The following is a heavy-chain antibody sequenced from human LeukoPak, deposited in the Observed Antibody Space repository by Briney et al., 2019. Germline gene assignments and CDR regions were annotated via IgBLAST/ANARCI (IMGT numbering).Heavy chain of an antibody. Sequence: GGSLRLSCAASGFIVSDNYMSWVRQAPGKGLEWVSYISSSGSMIYYADSVKGRFTISRDNAKTSLYLQMNSLRAEDTAVYYCARRFDIWGQGTVVTVSS. J-gene: IGHJ3*02. CDR3: ARRFDI. CDR2: ISSSGSMI. CDR1: GFIVSDNY. V-gene: IGHV3-11*04.